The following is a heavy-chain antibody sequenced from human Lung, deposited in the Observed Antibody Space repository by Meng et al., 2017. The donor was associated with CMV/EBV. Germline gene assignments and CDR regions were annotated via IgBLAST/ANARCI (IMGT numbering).Heavy chain of an antibody. D-gene: IGHD3-22*01. CDR3: AKLGFDSSGSTKNIDY. J-gene: IGHJ4*02. V-gene: IGHV3-30*18. CDR2: IPYDGSNK. Sequence: VALIPYDGSNKYYADSVKGRFTISRDNSKNTLDLQMDSLTTEDTAVYFCAKLGFDSSGSTKNIDYWGQGTLVTVSS.